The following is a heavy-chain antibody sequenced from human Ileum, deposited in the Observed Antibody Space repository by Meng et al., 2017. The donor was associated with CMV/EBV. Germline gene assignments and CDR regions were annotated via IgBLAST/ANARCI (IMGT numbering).Heavy chain of an antibody. CDR3: AGADWAFVTPYSLDY. CDR2: IFPDDGDT. J-gene: IGHJ4*02. CDR1: GYSFANRYW. D-gene: IGHD2-21*01. V-gene: IGHV5-51*01. Sequence: GESLKISCKGSGYSFANRYWMAWVRQKPGKGVEWMGIIFPDDGDTRYSPSFEGQVTISADTTTSTAYLQWNSLKAADTAIYYCAGADWAFVTPYSLDYWGQGTLVTVSS.